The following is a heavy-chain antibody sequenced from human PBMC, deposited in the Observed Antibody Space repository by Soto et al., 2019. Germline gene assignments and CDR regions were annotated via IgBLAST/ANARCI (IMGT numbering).Heavy chain of an antibody. Sequence: GGSLRLSCAASGFTFSSYGMHWVRQAPGKGLEWVAVIWYDGSNKYYADSVKGRFTISRDNSKNTLYLQMNSLRAEDTAVYYCARDRGRGYSGYDYWIDYWGQGTLVTVSS. V-gene: IGHV3-33*01. J-gene: IGHJ4*02. D-gene: IGHD5-12*01. CDR2: IWYDGSNK. CDR1: GFTFSSYG. CDR3: ARDRGRGYSGYDYWIDY.